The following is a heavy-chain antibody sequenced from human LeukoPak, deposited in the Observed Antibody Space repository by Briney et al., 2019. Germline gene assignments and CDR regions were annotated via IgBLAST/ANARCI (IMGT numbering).Heavy chain of an antibody. D-gene: IGHD6-13*01. J-gene: IGHJ4*02. V-gene: IGHV3-30*04. Sequence: GRSLRLSCAASGFTFSSYAMHWVRQAPGKGLEWVAVISYDGSNKYYADSVKGRFTISRDNSKNTLYLQMNSLRAEDTAVYYCARGGSSSWGYFDYWGQGTLVTVSS. CDR3: ARGGSSSWGYFDY. CDR1: GFTFSSYA. CDR2: ISYDGSNK.